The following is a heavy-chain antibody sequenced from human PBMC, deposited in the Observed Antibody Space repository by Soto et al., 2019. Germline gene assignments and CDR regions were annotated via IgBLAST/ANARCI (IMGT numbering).Heavy chain of an antibody. CDR3: GKDGAVSDYANFDY. Sequence: EVQLVESGGVVVQPGGALRLSCAASGFTFDDYSMHWVRQAPGKGLEWVSLISWDGGSTYYADSVKGRFTISRDNSKNSLYLQMNSLTTDDTAFYYCGKDGAVSDYANFDYCGQGALVTVSS. J-gene: IGHJ4*02. V-gene: IGHV3-43*01. D-gene: IGHD5-12*01. CDR2: ISWDGGST. CDR1: GFTFDDYS.